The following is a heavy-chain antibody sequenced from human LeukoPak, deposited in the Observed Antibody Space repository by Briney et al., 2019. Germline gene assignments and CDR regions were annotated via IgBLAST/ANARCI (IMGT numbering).Heavy chain of an antibody. D-gene: IGHD6-19*01. Sequence: AGGSLRLSCAASGFTFSSYSMNWVRQAPGKGLEWVSSISSSSSYIYYADSVKGRFTISRDNAKNSLYLQMNSLRAEDTAVYYCAKVRWDNSGWYYLDYWGQGTLVTVSS. J-gene: IGHJ4*02. CDR2: ISSSSSYI. V-gene: IGHV3-21*01. CDR1: GFTFSSYS. CDR3: AKVRWDNSGWYYLDY.